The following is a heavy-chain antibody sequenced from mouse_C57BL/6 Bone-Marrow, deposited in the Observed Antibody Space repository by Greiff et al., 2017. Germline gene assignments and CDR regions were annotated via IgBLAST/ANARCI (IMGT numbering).Heavy chain of an antibody. D-gene: IGHD1-1*01. CDR3: ARSITPYWYFDV. J-gene: IGHJ1*03. CDR1: GYTFTDYY. Sequence: EVQLQQSGPVLVKPGASVKMSCKASGYTFTDYYMNWVKQSHGKSLEWIGVINPYNGGTSYNQKFKGKATLTVDKSSSTAYMELNSLTSEDSAVYYGARSITPYWYFDVWGTGTTVTVSS. V-gene: IGHV1-19*01. CDR2: INPYNGGT.